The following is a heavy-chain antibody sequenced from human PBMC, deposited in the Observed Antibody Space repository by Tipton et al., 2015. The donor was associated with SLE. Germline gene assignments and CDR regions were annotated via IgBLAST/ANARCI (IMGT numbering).Heavy chain of an antibody. CDR1: GFTFSTSA. D-gene: IGHD1/OR15-1a*01. CDR3: AKFEKTTDFYLDS. Sequence: VQLVQSGGGVVQSGTSLRLSCAASGFTFSTSAMHWVRRAPGKGLEWVSAISGGGGSTYYADFVKGRFSISIDKSKKTLFLQMNSLRVDDTATYYCAKFEKTTDFYLDSWGQGTLVSVSS. V-gene: IGHV3-23*04. CDR2: ISGGGGST. J-gene: IGHJ4*02.